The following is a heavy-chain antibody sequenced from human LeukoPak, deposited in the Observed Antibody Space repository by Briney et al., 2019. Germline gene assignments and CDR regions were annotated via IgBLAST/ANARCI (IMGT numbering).Heavy chain of an antibody. CDR1: GYTFINYT. CDR2: IIPIFGTA. CDR3: ARTRVDTAMDYYFDY. J-gene: IGHJ4*02. D-gene: IGHD5-18*01. V-gene: IGHV1-69*13. Sequence: ASVKVSCKASGYTFINYTITWVRQAPGQGLEWMGGIIPIFGTANYAQKFQGRVTMTADESTSTAYMELSSLRSEDTAVYYCARTRVDTAMDYYFDYWGQGTLVTVSS.